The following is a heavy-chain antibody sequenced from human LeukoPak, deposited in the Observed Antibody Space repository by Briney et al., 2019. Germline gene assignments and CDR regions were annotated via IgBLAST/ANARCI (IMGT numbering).Heavy chain of an antibody. Sequence: GGSLRLSCAASGFTFSSYGMHWVRQAPGKGLEWVAFIRYDGSNKYYADSVKGRFTISRDNSKNTLYLQMNSLRAEDTAVYHCARDRVVVAASPTRKRSDAFDIWGQGTMVTVSS. CDR1: GFTFSSYG. CDR2: IRYDGSNK. J-gene: IGHJ3*02. CDR3: ARDRVVVAASPTRKRSDAFDI. D-gene: IGHD2-15*01. V-gene: IGHV3-30*02.